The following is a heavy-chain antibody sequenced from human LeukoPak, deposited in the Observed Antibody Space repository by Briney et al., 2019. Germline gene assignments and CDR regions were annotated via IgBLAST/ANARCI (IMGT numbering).Heavy chain of an antibody. CDR3: ARVGIYYDSSGYYWPHWFDP. D-gene: IGHD3-22*01. CDR2: AHYSAKT. CDR1: GFTFSNFWM. V-gene: IGHV4-39*07. J-gene: IGHJ5*02. Sequence: GSLRLSCAASGFTFSNFWMSWVRQPPGKGLEWIGSAHYSAKTYYNSALKSRVTISVDSSKNQFSLRLNSVTAADTAVYYCARVGIYYDSSGYYWPHWFDPWGQGTLVTVSS.